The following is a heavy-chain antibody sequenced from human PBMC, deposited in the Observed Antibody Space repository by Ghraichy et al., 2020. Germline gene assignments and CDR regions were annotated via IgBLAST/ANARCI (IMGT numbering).Heavy chain of an antibody. CDR3: ARDPCSGGSCLRNWFDP. Sequence: ASVKVSCKASGYTFTGYYMHWVRQAPGQGLEWMGWINPNSGGTNYAQKFQGRVTMTRDTSISTAYMELSRLRSDDTAVYYCARDPCSGGSCLRNWFDPWGQGTLVTVSS. V-gene: IGHV1-2*02. CDR2: INPNSGGT. D-gene: IGHD2-15*01. J-gene: IGHJ5*02. CDR1: GYTFTGYY.